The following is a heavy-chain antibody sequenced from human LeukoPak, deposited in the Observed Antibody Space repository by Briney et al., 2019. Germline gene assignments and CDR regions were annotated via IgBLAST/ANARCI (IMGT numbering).Heavy chain of an antibody. Sequence: GGSLRLSCTASGFTFGDYAMHWVRQAPGKGLEWVAVISYDGSNKYYADSVKGRFTISRDNSKNTLYLQMNSLRAEDTAVYYCARAYVDIVATTYFDYWGQGTLVTVSS. V-gene: IGHV3-30-3*01. CDR3: ARAYVDIVATTYFDY. CDR1: GFTFGDYA. CDR2: ISYDGSNK. J-gene: IGHJ4*02. D-gene: IGHD5-12*01.